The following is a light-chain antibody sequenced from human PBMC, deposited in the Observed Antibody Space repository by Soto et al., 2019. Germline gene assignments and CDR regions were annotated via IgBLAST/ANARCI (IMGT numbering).Light chain of an antibody. CDR1: SSDVGGYNY. V-gene: IGLV2-14*01. CDR2: DVS. CDR3: SSYTSSSLVV. Sequence: QSALTQPASVSGSPGQSITISCTGTSSDVGGYNYVSWYQQHPGKAPKLMIYDVSNRPSGVSNRFSGSKSGNTASLTISGLQAEVEADYYCSSYTSSSLVVFGGGTQLTVL. J-gene: IGLJ2*01.